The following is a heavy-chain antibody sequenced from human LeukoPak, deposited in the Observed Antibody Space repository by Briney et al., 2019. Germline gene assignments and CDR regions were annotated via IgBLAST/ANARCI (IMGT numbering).Heavy chain of an antibody. J-gene: IGHJ5*02. CDR3: ARGQVPAARGHNWFDP. V-gene: IGHV4-59*12. CDR2: IYYSGST. CDR1: GGSMRSFY. Sequence: PSETLSLTCTVSGGSMRSFYWSWIRQPPGKGLVWIGYIYYSGSTNYNPSLKSRVTISVDTSKNQFSLSLSSMSASDTAVYYCARGQVPAARGHNWFDPWGQGTLVTVSS. D-gene: IGHD2-2*01.